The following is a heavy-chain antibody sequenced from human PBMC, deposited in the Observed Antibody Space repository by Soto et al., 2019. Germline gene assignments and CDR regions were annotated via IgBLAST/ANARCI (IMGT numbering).Heavy chain of an antibody. Sequence: GESLKISCQGSEYSFTRNWIAWVRQMPGKGLEWMGIIYPGDSGTRYSPSFQGQVTISADKSINTAYLQWSSLKVSDTAMYYCARHSGTAESDSHWGQGTLVTVSS. CDR1: EYSFTRNW. D-gene: IGHD6-13*01. CDR3: ARHSGTAESDSH. V-gene: IGHV5-51*01. CDR2: IYPGDSGT. J-gene: IGHJ1*01.